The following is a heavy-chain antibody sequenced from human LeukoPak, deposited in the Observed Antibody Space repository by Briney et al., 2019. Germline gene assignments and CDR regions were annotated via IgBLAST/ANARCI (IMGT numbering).Heavy chain of an antibody. Sequence: SETLSLTCAVYGGSFSGYYWSWIRQPPGKGLEWIGEINHSGSTNYNPSLKSRVTISVDTSKNQFSLKLSSVTAADTAVYCCARGRPNYDFWSGPSENWFDPWGQGTLVTVSS. V-gene: IGHV4-34*01. J-gene: IGHJ5*02. D-gene: IGHD3-3*01. CDR3: ARGRPNYDFWSGPSENWFDP. CDR2: INHSGST. CDR1: GGSFSGYY.